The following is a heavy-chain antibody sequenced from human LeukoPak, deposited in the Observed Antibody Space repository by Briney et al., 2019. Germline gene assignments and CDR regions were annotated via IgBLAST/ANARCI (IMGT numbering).Heavy chain of an antibody. V-gene: IGHV4-34*01. CDR2: INHSGST. D-gene: IGHD5-24*01. CDR1: GGSFSGYY. Sequence: PSETLSLTCAVYGGSFSGYYWSWIRQPPGKGLEWIGEINHSGSTNYNPSLKSRVTISVDTSKNQFSLRLSSVTAADTAVYFCMRHEEEDGYNAKPLDFWGQGTLVTVSS. J-gene: IGHJ4*02. CDR3: MRHEEEDGYNAKPLDF.